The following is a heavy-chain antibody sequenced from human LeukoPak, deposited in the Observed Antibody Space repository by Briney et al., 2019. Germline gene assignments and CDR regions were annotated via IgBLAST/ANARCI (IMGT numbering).Heavy chain of an antibody. J-gene: IGHJ6*02. Sequence: GESPRLSCAASGFTFSNHWMSWFRQVPGKGLEWVSNINQDGSETNYVDSVKGRLTISRDNVKNSLYLQMNNLRAEDTAVYYCAKGGGKTTVTIGPRYYYYGMDVWGQGTTVTVSS. D-gene: IGHD4-17*01. V-gene: IGHV3-7*03. CDR2: INQDGSET. CDR1: GFTFSNHW. CDR3: AKGGGKTTVTIGPRYYYYGMDV.